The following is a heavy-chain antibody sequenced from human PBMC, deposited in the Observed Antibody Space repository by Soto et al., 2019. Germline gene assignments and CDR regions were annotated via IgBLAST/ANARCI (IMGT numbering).Heavy chain of an antibody. Sequence: GGSLRLSCAASGFTFSSYDMHWVRQAPGKGLEWVAVISYDGSNKYYADSVKGRFTISRDNSKNTLYLQMNSLRAEDTAVYYCARDTGYCSSTSCSSYYYYGMDVWGQGTTVTVSS. CDR1: GFTFSSYD. CDR3: ARDTGYCSSTSCSSYYYYGMDV. J-gene: IGHJ6*02. CDR2: ISYDGSNK. V-gene: IGHV3-30-3*01. D-gene: IGHD2-2*01.